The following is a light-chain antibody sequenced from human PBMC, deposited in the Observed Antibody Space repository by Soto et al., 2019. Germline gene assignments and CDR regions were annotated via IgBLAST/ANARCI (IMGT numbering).Light chain of an antibody. CDR2: KAT. Sequence: DIQMTQSPSTLSASVGDRVTITCRASQSLTTWLAWYQQKPWNAPKLLIYKATNLQSAVPSRFSGSGSGTEFSLTISSLQPDDFATYYCQCYNDYQYIFGQGTKVEIK. V-gene: IGKV1-5*03. CDR1: QSLTTW. J-gene: IGKJ2*01. CDR3: QCYNDYQYI.